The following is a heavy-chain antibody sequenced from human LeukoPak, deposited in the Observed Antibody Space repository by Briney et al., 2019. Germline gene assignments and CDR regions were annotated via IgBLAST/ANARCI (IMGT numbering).Heavy chain of an antibody. Sequence: GGSLRLSCAASGFTFSSYAMHWVRQAPGKGLEWVAVISYDGSNKYYADSVKGRFTISRDNSKNTLYLQMNSLRAEDTAVYYCARNFCGGSCYSGFSRVVTVSGTDPYLDYWGQGTLVTVSS. CDR2: ISYDGSNK. D-gene: IGHD2-15*01. CDR1: GFTFSSYA. CDR3: ARNFCGGSCYSGFSRVVTVSGTDPYLDY. J-gene: IGHJ4*02. V-gene: IGHV3-30-3*01.